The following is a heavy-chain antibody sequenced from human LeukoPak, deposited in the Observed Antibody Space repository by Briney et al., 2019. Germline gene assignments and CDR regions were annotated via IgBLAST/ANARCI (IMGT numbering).Heavy chain of an antibody. V-gene: IGHV3-30*03. CDR1: GFTFSSYG. D-gene: IGHD3-22*01. CDR3: ASHLIGDSNGYYLGTYDY. Sequence: GRSLRLSCAASGFTFSSYGMHWVRQAPGKGLEWVAVILYDANNKYYADSVKGRFTISRDNAKNSLYLQMNSLRAEDTAVYYCASHLIGDSNGYYLGTYDYRGQGTLVTVSS. CDR2: ILYDANNK. J-gene: IGHJ4*02.